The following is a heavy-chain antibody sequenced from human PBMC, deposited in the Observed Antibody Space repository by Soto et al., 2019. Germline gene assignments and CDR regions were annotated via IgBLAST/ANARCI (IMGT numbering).Heavy chain of an antibody. CDR2: IIPIFGTA. V-gene: IGHV1-69*13. CDR1: GGTFSSYA. CDR3: ARAAYDYVWGSYRQDAFDI. D-gene: IGHD3-16*02. Sequence: ASVEVSCKASGGTFSSYAISWVRQAPGQGLEWMGGIIPIFGTANYAQKFQGRVTITADESTSTAYMELSSLRSEDTAVYYCARAAYDYVWGSYRQDAFDIWGQGTMVTVS. J-gene: IGHJ3*02.